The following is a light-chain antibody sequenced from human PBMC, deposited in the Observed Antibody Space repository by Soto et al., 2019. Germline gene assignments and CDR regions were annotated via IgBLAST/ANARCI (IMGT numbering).Light chain of an antibody. Sequence: DIQMTQSPSSLSAFVGDRVTITCRANQSINYYLNWYQQQPGKAPRLLIHGASSLQSGVPSRFSGSRSVTAFTLTISSLQPEDFATYYCQQSYSTPRTFGQGTKVDIK. CDR1: QSINYY. CDR3: QQSYSTPRT. CDR2: GAS. J-gene: IGKJ1*01. V-gene: IGKV1-39*01.